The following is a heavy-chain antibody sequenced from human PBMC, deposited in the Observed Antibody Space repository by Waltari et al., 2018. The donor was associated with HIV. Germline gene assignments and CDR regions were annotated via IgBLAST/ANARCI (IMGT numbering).Heavy chain of an antibody. D-gene: IGHD1-26*01. Sequence: QVQLVQSGAEVKKPGASVKVSCKASGYTFTGYYMHWVRQAPGQGLAWMGWNNPNSGGTNYAQRFQGRVTMTRDTSISTDDMELSRLRSDDTAVYYCARGARAGATPYDAFDIWGQGTMVTVSS. CDR2: NNPNSGGT. J-gene: IGHJ3*02. CDR1: GYTFTGYY. V-gene: IGHV1-2*02. CDR3: ARGARAGATPYDAFDI.